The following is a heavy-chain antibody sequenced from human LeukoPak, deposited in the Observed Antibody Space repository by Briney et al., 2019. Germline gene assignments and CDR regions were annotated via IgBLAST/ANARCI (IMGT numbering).Heavy chain of an antibody. CDR1: GFTVSSNY. V-gene: IGHV3-66*01. J-gene: IGHJ4*02. CDR2: IYSGGST. CDR3: ARDSVAGTSLDY. Sequence: GGSLRLSCAASGFTVSSNYMSWVRQAPGKGLEWVSVIYSGGSTYYADSVKGRFTISRDNSKNTLYLQMNSLRAEDTAVYYCARDSVAGTSLDYWGQGTLVTVSS. D-gene: IGHD6-19*01.